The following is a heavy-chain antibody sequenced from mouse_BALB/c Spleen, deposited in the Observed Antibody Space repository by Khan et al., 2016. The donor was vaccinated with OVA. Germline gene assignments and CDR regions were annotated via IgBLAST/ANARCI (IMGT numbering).Heavy chain of an antibody. CDR2: ISYSGVT. CDR1: GYSITSGYA. V-gene: IGHV3-2*02. Sequence: EVQLDESGPGLVKPSQSLSLTCTVTGYSITSGYAWNWIRQFPGNKLEWMGYISYSGVTSYNPYFKSQISITRDTSKNQFFLQLNTLTTEDTATYYCARGNYYGCYFDYWGQGTTLTVSS. J-gene: IGHJ2*01. D-gene: IGHD1-1*01. CDR3: ARGNYYGCYFDY.